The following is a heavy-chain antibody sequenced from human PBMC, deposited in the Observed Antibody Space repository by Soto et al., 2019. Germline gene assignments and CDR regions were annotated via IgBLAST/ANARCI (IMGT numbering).Heavy chain of an antibody. D-gene: IGHD3-22*01. Sequence: LRLSCAASGFTFSDYYMSWIRQAPGKGLEWVSYISSSGSTIYYADSVKGRFTISRDNAKNSLYLQMNSLRAEDTVVYYCARDQYYDDYDSSGTKVAGAFDIWGQGTMVTVSS. CDR1: GFTFSDYY. CDR3: ARDQYYDDYDSSGTKVAGAFDI. CDR2: ISSSGSTI. V-gene: IGHV3-11*01. J-gene: IGHJ3*02.